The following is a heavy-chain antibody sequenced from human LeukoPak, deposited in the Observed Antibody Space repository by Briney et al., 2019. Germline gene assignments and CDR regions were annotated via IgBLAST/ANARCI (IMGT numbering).Heavy chain of an antibody. Sequence: SETLSLTCTVSGGSISSGGHYWSWVRQHPGKGLEWIGYINYSGSTYYNPSLKSRVTISVDTSQNQFSLKLSSVTAADTAVYYCARDEAIFGAGYYYGMDVWGQGTTVTVSS. CDR1: GGSISSGGHY. CDR2: INYSGST. J-gene: IGHJ6*02. D-gene: IGHD3-3*01. V-gene: IGHV4-31*03. CDR3: ARDEAIFGAGYYYGMDV.